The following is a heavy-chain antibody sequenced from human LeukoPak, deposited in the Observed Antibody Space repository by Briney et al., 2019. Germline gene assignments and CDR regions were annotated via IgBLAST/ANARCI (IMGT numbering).Heavy chain of an antibody. D-gene: IGHD1-14*01. Sequence: PGGSLRLSCAASGFTFSSYAMHWVRQAPGKGLEWVAVISYDGSNKYYADSVKGRFTISRDNSKNTLFLHMNNLRAEDTAIYYCAKQYRVQDYFYYYMDVWGKGTTVTVSS. J-gene: IGHJ6*03. V-gene: IGHV3-30*04. CDR3: AKQYRVQDYFYYYMDV. CDR2: ISYDGSNK. CDR1: GFTFSSYA.